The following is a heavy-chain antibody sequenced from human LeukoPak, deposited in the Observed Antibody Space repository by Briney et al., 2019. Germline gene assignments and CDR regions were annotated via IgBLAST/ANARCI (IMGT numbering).Heavy chain of an antibody. CDR1: GSSFSTYW. CDR2: IYPGDPNI. CDR3: ARQDGGSSPDY. D-gene: IGHD6-13*01. J-gene: IGHJ4*02. V-gene: IGHV5-51*01. Sequence: GASLQISCQGSGSSFSTYWIGWVRPMPGKGLEWMGIIYPGDPNIRYRPSFQGQVTISADKTISTAYLQWSSLKASDTAMYYCARQDGGSSPDYWGQGTLVTVSS.